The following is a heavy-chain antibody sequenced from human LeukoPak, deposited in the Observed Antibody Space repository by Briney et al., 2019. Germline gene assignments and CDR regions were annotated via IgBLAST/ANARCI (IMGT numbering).Heavy chain of an antibody. CDR2: ISIDGTRQ. V-gene: IGHV3-30-3*01. CDR3: KDRSGPAEH. J-gene: IGHJ1*01. CDR1: GFTLSRYA. Sequence: ESGGSLRLSCAASGFTLSRYAIHWVRQAPGKGLEWVAVISIDGTRQHYADSVKGRFTISRDNSKNTVSLQMNSLRAEDTAVYCAKDRSGPAEHWGQGTLVTVSS.